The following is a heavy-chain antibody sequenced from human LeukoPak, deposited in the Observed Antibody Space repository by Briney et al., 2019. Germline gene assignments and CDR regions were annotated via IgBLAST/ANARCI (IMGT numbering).Heavy chain of an antibody. CDR1: GLTFSSYS. D-gene: IGHD3-3*01. Sequence: PGGALRLSCAASGLTFSSYSMNWVRQAPGKGLEGGSSISKRSSYIYYADSVKGRFTISRDNAKNSLYLQMNSLRAEDTAVYYCARGAYPYDFWSGYREYYYMDVWGKGTTVTVSS. CDR2: ISKRSSYI. J-gene: IGHJ6*03. CDR3: ARGAYPYDFWSGYREYYYMDV. V-gene: IGHV3-21*01.